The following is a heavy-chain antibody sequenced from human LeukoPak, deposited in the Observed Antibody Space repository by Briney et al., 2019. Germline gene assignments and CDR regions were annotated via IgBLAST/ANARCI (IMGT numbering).Heavy chain of an antibody. D-gene: IGHD6-25*01. J-gene: IGHJ4*02. Sequence: GGSLRLSCAVSGFTFTDYYMSWVRQAPGKGLEWIAYISTSGSTIYYADSVKGRFTISRDNAKNSLYLQMNSLRVEDTAVYYCVRGGNVAAAHFDYWGQGTLVTVSS. CDR2: ISTSGSTI. V-gene: IGHV3-11*04. CDR1: GFTFTDYY. CDR3: VRGGNVAAAHFDY.